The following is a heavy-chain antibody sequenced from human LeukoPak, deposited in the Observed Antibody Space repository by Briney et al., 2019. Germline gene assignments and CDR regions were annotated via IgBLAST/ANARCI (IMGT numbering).Heavy chain of an antibody. CDR3: ARNKYYYGSGNYGVPNWFDP. Sequence: SETLSLTCTVSGVSISSSNSYWGWIRQPPGKGLEWIGSVYYSGNTYYNASLKSQVSISIDTSKNQFSLKLTSVTAADTAVYYCARNKYYYGSGNYGVPNWFDPWGQGTVVTVSS. V-gene: IGHV4-39*01. D-gene: IGHD3-10*01. J-gene: IGHJ5*02. CDR2: VYYSGNT. CDR1: GVSISSSNSY.